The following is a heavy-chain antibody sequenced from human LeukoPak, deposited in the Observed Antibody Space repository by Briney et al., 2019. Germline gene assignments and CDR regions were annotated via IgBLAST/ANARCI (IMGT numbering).Heavy chain of an antibody. V-gene: IGHV3-30*03. Sequence: GGSLRLSCAASGFTFSSYGMHWVRQAPGKGLEWVAVISYDGSNKYYADSVKGRFTISRDNSKNTLYLQMNSLRAEDTAVYYCASCSSYYDSSGSLDYWGQGTLVTVSS. CDR2: ISYDGSNK. J-gene: IGHJ4*02. CDR1: GFTFSSYG. CDR3: ASCSSYYDSSGSLDY. D-gene: IGHD3-22*01.